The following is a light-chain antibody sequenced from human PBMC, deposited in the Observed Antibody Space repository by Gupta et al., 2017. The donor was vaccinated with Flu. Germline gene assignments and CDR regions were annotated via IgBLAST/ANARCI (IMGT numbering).Light chain of an antibody. CDR3: QQFAYVPLT. Sequence: DIQITQSPSSLSASVGDRVTMTCQASRNVSIYLNWYQQKPGKAPKLLIYDVSYLETGTPSRFSGNGSETNDTLTIRSLQPDDIATYYCQQFAYVPLTFGPGTKVDFK. CDR1: RNVSIY. J-gene: IGKJ3*01. CDR2: DVS. V-gene: IGKV1-33*01.